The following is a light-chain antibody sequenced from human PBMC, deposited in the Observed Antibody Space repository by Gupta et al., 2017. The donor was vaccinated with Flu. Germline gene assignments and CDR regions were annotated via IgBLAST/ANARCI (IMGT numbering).Light chain of an antibody. CDR2: GAF. CDR1: QSVKSN. CDR3: QQNSNWPPWT. Sequence: DIVMTQSPATLSVSPGERVTLSCRASQSVKSNLAWYKQKPGQAPRLLVYGAFTRATGIPARFSGSGYGTELTLTISSLQSEDFAVYYCQQNSNWPPWTFGQGTKVEIK. V-gene: IGKV3-15*01. J-gene: IGKJ1*01.